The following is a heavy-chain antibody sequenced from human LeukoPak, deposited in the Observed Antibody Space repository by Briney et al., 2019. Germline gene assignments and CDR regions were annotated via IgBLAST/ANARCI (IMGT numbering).Heavy chain of an antibody. CDR3: AREGNTMVRGVRGWFDP. CDR2: IYYSGST. J-gene: IGHJ5*02. CDR1: GGSISSYY. D-gene: IGHD3-10*01. Sequence: SETLSLTCTVSGGSISSYYWSWIRQPPGKGLEWIGYIYYSGSTNYNPSLKSRVTISVDTSKNQFSLKLSSVTAADTAVYYCAREGNTMVRGVRGWFDPWGQGTLVTVSS. V-gene: IGHV4-59*01.